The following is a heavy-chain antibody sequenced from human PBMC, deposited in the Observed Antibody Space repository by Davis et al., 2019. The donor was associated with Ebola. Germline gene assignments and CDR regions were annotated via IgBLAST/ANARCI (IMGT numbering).Heavy chain of an antibody. CDR1: GFTFSASA. CDR2: IVVGSGNP. CDR3: AAWAGTVGKFDF. V-gene: IGHV1-58*02. J-gene: IGHJ4*02. D-gene: IGHD1-1*01. Sequence: AASVKVSCKAFGFTFSASAMQWVRQARGQRLEWIGSIVVGSGNPNYEQKFRQRVPMTRDMCTSTVYMELRSLRTDDTGVYYCAAWAGTVGKFDFWGQGAVVTVSA.